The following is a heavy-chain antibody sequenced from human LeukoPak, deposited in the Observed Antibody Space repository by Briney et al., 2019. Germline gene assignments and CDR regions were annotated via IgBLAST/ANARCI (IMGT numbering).Heavy chain of an antibody. J-gene: IGHJ4*02. CDR3: ARGRWSTDLNFDY. CDR1: GGSISSYF. D-gene: IGHD2-2*01. Sequence: SETLSLTCAVSGGSISSYFWSWIRQPPGKGLGWVGYIYYIGRTNYNPSLKSRVTISVDATKNQFSLKLSSVTAADAAVYYCARGRWSTDLNFDYWGQGTLVTVSS. CDR2: IYYIGRT. V-gene: IGHV4-59*12.